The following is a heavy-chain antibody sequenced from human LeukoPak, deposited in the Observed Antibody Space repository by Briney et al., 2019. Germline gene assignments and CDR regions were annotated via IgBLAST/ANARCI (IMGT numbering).Heavy chain of an antibody. D-gene: IGHD5-18*01. CDR3: VGYSYAVGFDY. CDR2: IYYSGST. CDR1: GGSISSYH. J-gene: IGHJ4*02. Sequence: SETLSLTCTVSGGSISSYHWSWIRQPPGKGLEWIGYIYYSGSTNYNPSLKSRVTISVDTSKNQFSLKLSSVTAADTAVYYCVGYSYAVGFDYWGQGTLVTVSS. V-gene: IGHV4-59*01.